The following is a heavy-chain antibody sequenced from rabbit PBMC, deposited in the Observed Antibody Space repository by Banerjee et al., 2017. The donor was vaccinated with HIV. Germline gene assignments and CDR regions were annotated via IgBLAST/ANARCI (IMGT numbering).Heavy chain of an antibody. V-gene: IGHV1S45*01. Sequence: QEQLEESGGGLVKPGGTLTLTCKASGIDFSSSYYMCWVRQAPGKGLEWIGCVYFGSSGSTWYASWVNGRFTISKTSSTTVTLQMTSLIAADTATYFCARDLAGVIGWNFNLWGQGTLVTVS. D-gene: IGHD4-1*01. CDR1: GIDFSSSYY. J-gene: IGHJ4*01. CDR2: VYFGSSGST. CDR3: ARDLAGVIGWNFNL.